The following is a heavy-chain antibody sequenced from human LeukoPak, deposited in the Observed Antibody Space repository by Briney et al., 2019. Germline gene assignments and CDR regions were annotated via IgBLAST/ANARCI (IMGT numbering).Heavy chain of an antibody. J-gene: IGHJ6*03. CDR3: ARIMITFGGVIVMGRYYYYYMDV. CDR2: INHSGSI. Sequence: SETLSLTCAVYGGSLSGYYWSWIRQPPGKGLEWIGEINHSGSINYNPSLKSRVTISVDTSKNQFSLKLSSVTAADTAVYYCARIMITFGGVIVMGRYYYYYMDVWGKGTTVTISS. D-gene: IGHD3-16*02. V-gene: IGHV4-34*01. CDR1: GGSLSGYY.